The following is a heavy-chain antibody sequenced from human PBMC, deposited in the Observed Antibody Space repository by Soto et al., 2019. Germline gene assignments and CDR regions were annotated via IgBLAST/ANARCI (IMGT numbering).Heavy chain of an antibody. Sequence: GGSLRLSCAASGFTFSSYAMSWVRQAPGKGLEWVSAISGSGGSTYYADSVKGRFTISRDNSKNTLYLQMNSLRAEDTAVYYCAKDSVTSYYYDSSGYFFDYWGQGTLVTVSS. CDR2: ISGSGGST. CDR1: GFTFSSYA. CDR3: AKDSVTSYYYDSSGYFFDY. J-gene: IGHJ4*02. D-gene: IGHD3-22*01. V-gene: IGHV3-23*01.